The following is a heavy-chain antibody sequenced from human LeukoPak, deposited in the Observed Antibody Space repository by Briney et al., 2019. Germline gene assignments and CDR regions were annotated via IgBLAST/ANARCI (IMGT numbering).Heavy chain of an antibody. CDR1: GYTFTSYG. Sequence: ASVKDSCKASGYTFTSYGISWVRQAPGQGLEWMGWISAYNGNTNYAQKLQGRVTMTTDTSTSTAYMELRSLRSDDTAVYYCARDREVLRYFDWLSTTDDYWGQGTLVTVSS. CDR3: ARDREVLRYFDWLSTTDDY. J-gene: IGHJ4*02. CDR2: ISAYNGNT. D-gene: IGHD3-9*01. V-gene: IGHV1-18*01.